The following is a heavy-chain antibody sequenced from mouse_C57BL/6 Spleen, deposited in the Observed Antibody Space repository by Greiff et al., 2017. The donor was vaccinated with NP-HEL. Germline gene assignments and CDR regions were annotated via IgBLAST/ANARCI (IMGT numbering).Heavy chain of an antibody. CDR3: ARKDSYYGSSPWYFDV. Sequence: QVQLQQPGAELVKPGASVKLSCKASGYTFTSYWMQWVKQRPGQGLEWIGEIDPSDSYTNYNQKFKGKATLTVDTSSSTAYMQLSSLTSEDAAVYYCARKDSYYGSSPWYFDVGGTGTTVTVSS. D-gene: IGHD1-1*01. J-gene: IGHJ1*03. CDR1: GYTFTSYW. V-gene: IGHV1-50*01. CDR2: IDPSDSYT.